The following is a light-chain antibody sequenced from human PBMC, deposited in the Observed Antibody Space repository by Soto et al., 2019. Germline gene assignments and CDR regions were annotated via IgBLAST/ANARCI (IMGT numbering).Light chain of an antibody. CDR2: GAS. J-gene: IGKJ5*01. Sequence: EIVLTQSPGTQSLAPGERATLSCRASQSVSSTYFAWYQQKPGQAPRLLIYGASSRATGIPDRFSGSGSGTDFTLTISRLEPEDFAVYYCQQYDNSAITFGQGTRLEI. V-gene: IGKV3-20*01. CDR3: QQYDNSAIT. CDR1: QSVSSTY.